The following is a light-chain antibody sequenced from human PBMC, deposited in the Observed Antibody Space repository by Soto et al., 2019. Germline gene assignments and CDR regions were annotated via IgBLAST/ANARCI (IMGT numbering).Light chain of an antibody. V-gene: IGKV3-11*01. J-gene: IGKJ1*01. CDR2: DAS. CDR3: QQRLNWPPG. Sequence: EIVMTQSPSTLSVSPGERASLSWMASQGVSSNLAWYQQKPGQAPRLLIYDASNRATGVPARFSGSRSGTDFTLTISDLEPADFGLYYCQQRLNWPPGFGQGTKVDIK. CDR1: QGVSSN.